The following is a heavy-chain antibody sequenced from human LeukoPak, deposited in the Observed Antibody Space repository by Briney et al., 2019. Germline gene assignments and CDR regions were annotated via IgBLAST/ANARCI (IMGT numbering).Heavy chain of an antibody. V-gene: IGHV1-8*01. CDR2: MNPNSGIT. Sequence: ASVKVSCKASGYTFISYDINWVRQATGQGLEWMGWMNPNSGITGYAQKFQGRVSMTRNTSISTAYMELSSLKSEDKAVYYCARGLYYYDSNGRTPYDYWGQGTLVTVSS. CDR1: GYTFISYD. J-gene: IGHJ4*02. CDR3: ARGLYYYDSNGRTPYDY. D-gene: IGHD3-22*01.